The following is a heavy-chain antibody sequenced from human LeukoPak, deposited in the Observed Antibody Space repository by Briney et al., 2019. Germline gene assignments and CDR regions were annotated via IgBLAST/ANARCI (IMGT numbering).Heavy chain of an antibody. CDR3: AREGYCSSTSCYERAFDI. Sequence: SETLSLTCTVSGGSISSYYWSWIRQPPGKGLEWIGYIYYSGSTNYNPSLKSRVTISVDTSKNQFSPKLSSVTAADTAVYYCAREGYCSSTSCYERAFDIWGQGTMVTVSS. CDR1: GGSISSYY. J-gene: IGHJ3*02. CDR2: IYYSGST. V-gene: IGHV4-59*01. D-gene: IGHD2-2*01.